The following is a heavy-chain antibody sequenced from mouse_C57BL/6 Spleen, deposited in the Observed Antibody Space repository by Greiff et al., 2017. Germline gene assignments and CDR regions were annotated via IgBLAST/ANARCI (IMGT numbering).Heavy chain of an antibody. J-gene: IGHJ2*01. CDR2: IYPSDSET. Sequence: VKLQQPGAELVRPGSSVKLSCKASGYTFTSYWMDWVKQRPGQGLEWIGNIYPSDSETHYNQKFKDKATLTVDKSSSTAYMQLSSLTSEDSAVYYCARRTNSLLNYWGQGTTLTVSS. V-gene: IGHV1-61*01. CDR1: GYTFTSYW. D-gene: IGHD4-1*01. CDR3: ARRTNSLLNY.